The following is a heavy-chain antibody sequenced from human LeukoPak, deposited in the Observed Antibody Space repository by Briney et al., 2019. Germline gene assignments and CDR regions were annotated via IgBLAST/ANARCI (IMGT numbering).Heavy chain of an antibody. Sequence: GGTLRLSCAASGFTFSSYAMSWVRQAPGKGLEWFSVISGSGGSTYYAATVKGRFTISRDNSKNTLYRKMNSVRAEATAVYYCAKSSLSITMVRGVMIFFDYWGQGTLVTDSS. CDR1: GFTFSSYA. V-gene: IGHV3-23*01. CDR3: AKSSLSITMVRGVMIFFDY. CDR2: ISGSGGST. D-gene: IGHD3-10*01. J-gene: IGHJ4*02.